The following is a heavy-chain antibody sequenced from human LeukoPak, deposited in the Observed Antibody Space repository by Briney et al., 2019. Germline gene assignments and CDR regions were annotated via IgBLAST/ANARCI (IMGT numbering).Heavy chain of an antibody. D-gene: IGHD4-17*01. CDR3: ATSVTRRRLDWFIDL. J-gene: IGHJ2*01. V-gene: IGHV3-11*04. CDR1: GFTFRDYY. Sequence: GGSLRLSCAASGFTFRDYYMSWIRQAPGKELEWISYISSSAGTIHYVDSVKGRFTISRDNAKNSLYLQMDSLRVEDTAVYYCATSVTRRRLDWFIDLWGRGTLVSVSS. CDR2: ISSSAGTI.